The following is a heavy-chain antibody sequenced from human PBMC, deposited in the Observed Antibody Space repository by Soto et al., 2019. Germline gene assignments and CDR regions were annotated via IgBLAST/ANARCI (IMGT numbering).Heavy chain of an antibody. J-gene: IGHJ5*02. Sequence: GGSLRLSCVASGFTFSQYAMIWVRQAPGKGLEWAAGISATGSSTYYSDSVKGRFTISRDNSKNTLYLQMNSLRAEDTAVYYCAREGLYSSSSNWFDPWGQGTLVTVSS. CDR2: ISATGSST. CDR1: GFTFSQYA. V-gene: IGHV3-23*01. CDR3: AREGLYSSSSNWFDP. D-gene: IGHD6-6*01.